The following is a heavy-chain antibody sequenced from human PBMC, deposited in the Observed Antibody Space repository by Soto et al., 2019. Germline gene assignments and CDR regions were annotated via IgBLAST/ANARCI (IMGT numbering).Heavy chain of an antibody. V-gene: IGHV3-7*01. J-gene: IGHJ4*02. CDR3: ARAPRDSAGYYQVCASFDY. Sequence: EVQLVESGGGLVQPGGSLRLSCVASGFTFSNYWMSWVRQAPGKGLEWVANIKQDGSEKYYVDSVKGRFTISRDNAKNSRYRQMNIPRAEDTAVYYCARAPRDSAGYYQVCASFDYWGQGTLVTVAS. CDR1: GFTFSNYW. D-gene: IGHD3-22*01. CDR2: IKQDGSEK.